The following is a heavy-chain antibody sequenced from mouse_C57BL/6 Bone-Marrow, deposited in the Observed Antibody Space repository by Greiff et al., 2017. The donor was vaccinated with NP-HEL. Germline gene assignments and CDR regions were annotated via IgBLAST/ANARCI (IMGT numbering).Heavy chain of an antibody. CDR1: GYTFTSYW. CDR2: IDPSNSYT. Sequence: QVQLQQPGAELVMPGASVKLSCKASGYTFTSYWMHWVKQRPGQGLEWIGKIDPSNSYTYYNQKFKGKSTLTVDKSSSTAYMQLSGLTSEDSAVYYGARKGDWRGTYFDYWGQGTILTVSS. CDR3: ARKGDWRGTYFDY. V-gene: IGHV1-69*01. D-gene: IGHD3-3*01. J-gene: IGHJ2*01.